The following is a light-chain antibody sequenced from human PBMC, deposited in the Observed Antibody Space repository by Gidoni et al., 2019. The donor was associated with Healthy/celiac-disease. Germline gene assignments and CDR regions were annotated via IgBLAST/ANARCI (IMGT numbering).Light chain of an antibody. J-gene: IGKJ2*01. CDR1: QGISRY. V-gene: IGKV1-8*01. CDR2: SAS. CDR3: QQYYSYPSYT. Sequence: AIRMTQPPSSFSASTGDRVTITCRASQGISRYLAWYQQKPGKDPNLLIYSASTFQSGVPSRFCGSGSSTAFTLTISCLQSEDFATYYCQQYYSYPSYTFGQGTKLEIK.